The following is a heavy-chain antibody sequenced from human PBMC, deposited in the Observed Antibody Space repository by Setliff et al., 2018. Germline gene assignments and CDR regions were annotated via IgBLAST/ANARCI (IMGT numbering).Heavy chain of an antibody. J-gene: IGHJ4*02. CDR2: IYSSGST. CDR1: GGSISSGDYY. V-gene: IGHV4-30-4*08. Sequence: SSETLSLTCTVSGGSISSGDYYWSWIRQPPGKGLEWIGYIYSSGSTHYNPSLKSRVSISVDTSKNQFSLKLSSVTAADTAVYYCARESRYYYDNLGTLDYWGQGTLVTVSS. CDR3: ARESRYYYDNLGTLDY. D-gene: IGHD3-22*01.